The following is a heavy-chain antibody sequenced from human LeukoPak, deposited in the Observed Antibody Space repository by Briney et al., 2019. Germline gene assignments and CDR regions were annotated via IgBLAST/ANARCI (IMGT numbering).Heavy chain of an antibody. CDR2: IYYSGST. CDR3: ARGSYHFFDY. Sequence: SETLSLTCSVSGGSISSGGYYWSWLRQHPGKGLEWVGDIYYSGSTYYNASLKSRVNISVDTSKKQFSLKLSSVTAADTAVYYCARGSYHFFDYWGQGTLVTASS. J-gene: IGHJ4*02. D-gene: IGHD1-26*01. CDR1: GGSISSGGYY. V-gene: IGHV4-31*03.